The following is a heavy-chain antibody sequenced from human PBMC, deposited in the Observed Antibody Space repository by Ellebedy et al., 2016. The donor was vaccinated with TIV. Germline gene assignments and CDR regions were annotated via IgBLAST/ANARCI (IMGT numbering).Heavy chain of an antibody. CDR3: ARTVAKGGDRFDY. CDR2: INPNSGGT. D-gene: IGHD3-10*01. Sequence: AASVKVSCKASGYTFTDYYMHWVRQAPGQGLEWMGWINPNSGGTYYAQKFQGRVIMTRDMSISTANMGLSSLRSDDAAVYYWARTVAKGGDRFDYWGLGTRVTVSS. J-gene: IGHJ4*02. CDR1: GYTFTDYY. V-gene: IGHV1-2*02.